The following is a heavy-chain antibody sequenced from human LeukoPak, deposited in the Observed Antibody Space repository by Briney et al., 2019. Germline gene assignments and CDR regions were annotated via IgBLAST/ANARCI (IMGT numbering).Heavy chain of an antibody. V-gene: IGHV4-31*03. Sequence: SETLSLTCTVSGGSISSGGYYWSWIRQHPGKGLEWIGYIYYSGSTYYNPSLKSRVTISVDTSKNQFSLKLSSVTAADTAVYYCARARGRLRWSPGPDYFDYWGQGTLVTVSS. CDR2: IYYSGST. J-gene: IGHJ4*02. CDR3: ARARGRLRWSPGPDYFDY. CDR1: GGSISSGGYY. D-gene: IGHD4-17*01.